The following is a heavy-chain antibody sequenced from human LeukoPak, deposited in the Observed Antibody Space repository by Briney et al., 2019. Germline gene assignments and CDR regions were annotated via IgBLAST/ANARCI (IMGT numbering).Heavy chain of an antibody. J-gene: IGHJ4*02. CDR2: ISSSSSYI. D-gene: IGHD5-18*01. CDR3: ARDVALVYYFDY. CDR1: GFTFSSYS. V-gene: IGHV3-21*01. Sequence: GGSLRLSCAASGFTFSSYSMNWVRQAPGKGLEWVSFISSSSSYIYYADSVKGRFTISRDNAKNSLYLQMNSLRAEDTAVYYCARDVALVYYFDYWGQGTLVTVSS.